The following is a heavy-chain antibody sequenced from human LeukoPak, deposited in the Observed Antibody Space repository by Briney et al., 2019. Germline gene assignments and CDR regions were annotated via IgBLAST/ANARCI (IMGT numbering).Heavy chain of an antibody. CDR1: GGSISSYY. J-gene: IGHJ4*02. CDR3: ARGRIARLPYFDY. V-gene: IGHV4-59*01. Sequence: PSETLSLTCTVSGGSISSYYWSWIRQPPGKGLEWLGSIYYSGSTDYNPSLKSRVTISVDTSKNQFSLKLSSVTAADTAVYYCARGRIARLPYFDYWGQGTLVTVSS. CDR2: IYYSGST. D-gene: IGHD5-18*01.